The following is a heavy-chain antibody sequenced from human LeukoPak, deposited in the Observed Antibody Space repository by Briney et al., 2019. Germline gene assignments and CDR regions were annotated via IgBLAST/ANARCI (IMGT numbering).Heavy chain of an antibody. V-gene: IGHV4-4*07. CDR2: IYTSGST. CDR3: ARQRTTVRGTWFYP. J-gene: IGHJ5*02. Sequence: SETLSLTCTVSGGSSSSYYWRWIRQPAGKGLEWIGLIYTSGSTNYNPSLKSRVTMSVDTSKNQFSLKLRSVTAADTAVYYCARQRTTVRGTWFYPWGHRNLVTVSS. D-gene: IGHD3-10*01. CDR1: GGSSSSYY.